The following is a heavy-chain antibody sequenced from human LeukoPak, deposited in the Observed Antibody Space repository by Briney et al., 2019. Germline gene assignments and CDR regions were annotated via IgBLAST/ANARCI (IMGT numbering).Heavy chain of an antibody. V-gene: IGHV1-69*05. CDR2: IIPIFGTA. CDR1: GGTFSSYA. J-gene: IGHJ6*02. CDR3: ARDSYYYYGMDV. Sequence: SVKVSCKASGGTFSSYAISWVRQAPGQGLEWMGRIIPIFGTANYAQKFQGRVTITTDESTSTAYVELSSLRSEDTAVYYCARDSYYYYGMDVWGQGTTVTVSS.